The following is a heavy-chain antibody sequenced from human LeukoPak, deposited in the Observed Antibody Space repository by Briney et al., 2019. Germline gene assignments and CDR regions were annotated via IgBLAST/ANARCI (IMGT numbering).Heavy chain of an antibody. CDR2: IYTSGST. J-gene: IGHJ6*02. Sequence: SETLSLTCTVSGGSISSYYWSWIRQPAGKGLEWIGRIYTSGSTNYNPSLKSQVTMSVDTSKNQYSLKLNSVSAADTAIYYCASGILTGYYVMDVWGQGTTVTVSS. CDR3: ASGILTGYYVMDV. V-gene: IGHV4-4*07. CDR1: GGSISSYY. D-gene: IGHD3-9*01.